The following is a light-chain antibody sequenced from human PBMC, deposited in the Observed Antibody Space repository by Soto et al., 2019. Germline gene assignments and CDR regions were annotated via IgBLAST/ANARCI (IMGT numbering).Light chain of an antibody. Sequence: DIQMTQSPSTLSASVGDRVTITCRASQSISSWLAWYQQKPGKAPKLLMYDASSLGSGVPSRFSGSGSGTEFTLTISSLQPDDFATYYCQQYNSYSITFGQGTRLEIK. J-gene: IGKJ5*01. CDR2: DAS. CDR1: QSISSW. V-gene: IGKV1-5*01. CDR3: QQYNSYSIT.